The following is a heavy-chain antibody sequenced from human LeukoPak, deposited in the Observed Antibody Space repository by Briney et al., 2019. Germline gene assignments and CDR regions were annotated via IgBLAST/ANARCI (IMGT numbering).Heavy chain of an antibody. CDR2: ISAYNGNT. CDR3: AGPRFGELYLYGMDV. D-gene: IGHD3-10*01. CDR1: GYTFTSYG. V-gene: IGHV1-18*01. Sequence: GASVKVSCKASGYTFTSYGISWVRQAPGQGLEWMGWISAYNGNTNYAQKLQGRVTMTTDTSTSTAYMELRSLRSDDTAVYYCAGPRFGELYLYGMDVWGQGTTVTVSS. J-gene: IGHJ6*02.